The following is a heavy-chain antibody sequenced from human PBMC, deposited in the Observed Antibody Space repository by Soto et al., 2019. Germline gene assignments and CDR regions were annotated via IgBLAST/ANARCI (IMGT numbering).Heavy chain of an antibody. J-gene: IGHJ6*02. CDR3: ARDLTTYDFWSGSQAAGMDV. CDR1: GGSISSGDYY. D-gene: IGHD3-3*01. V-gene: IGHV4-30-4*01. CDR2: IYYSGST. Sequence: SETLSLTCTVSGGSISSGDYYWSWIRQPPGKGLEWIGYIYYSGSTYYNPSLKSRVTISVDTSKNQFSLKLSSVTAADTAVYYCARDLTTYDFWSGSQAAGMDVWGQGTTVTVSS.